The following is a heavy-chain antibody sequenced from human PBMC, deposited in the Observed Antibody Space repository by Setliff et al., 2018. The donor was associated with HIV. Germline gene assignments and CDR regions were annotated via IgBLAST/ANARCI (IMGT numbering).Heavy chain of an antibody. V-gene: IGHV1-46*01. CDR1: GYSFTNYY. CDR3: ARGGALLGYYYGSGSYPPDAFDI. D-gene: IGHD3-10*01. J-gene: IGHJ3*02. CDR2: INPSSGDT. Sequence: ASVKVSCKASGYSFTNYYIHWVRQAPGQGLEWMGVINPSSGDTLYAQNFQGRVTVTRDTSASTAYMELSSLRSEDTAVYYCARGGALLGYYYGSGSYPPDAFDIWGQGTMVTVSS.